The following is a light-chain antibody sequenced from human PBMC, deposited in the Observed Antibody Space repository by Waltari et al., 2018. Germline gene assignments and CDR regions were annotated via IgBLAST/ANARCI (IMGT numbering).Light chain of an antibody. CDR3: QQYNSYPWT. CDR1: QSISSW. V-gene: IGKV1-5*03. Sequence: DIQMTQSPSTLSASVGDRVTTTCRASQSISSWLAWYQQKPGKAPKLLIYKASSLETGVPSRFSGSGSGTDFTLTISSLQPDDFATYYCQQYNSYPWTFGQGTKVEIK. J-gene: IGKJ1*01. CDR2: KAS.